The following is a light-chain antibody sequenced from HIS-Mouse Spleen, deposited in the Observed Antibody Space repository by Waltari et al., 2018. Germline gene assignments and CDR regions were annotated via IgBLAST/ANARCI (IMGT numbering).Light chain of an antibody. CDR1: SSAVGGYNY. Sequence: QSALTQPRSVSGSPGQSFTISCTGTSSAVGGYNYLSWYQPHPGKAPKLMIYDVSKRPSGVPDRFSGSKSGNTASLTISGLQAEDEADYYCCSYAGSYTGVFGTGTKVTVL. CDR2: DVS. CDR3: CSYAGSYTGV. J-gene: IGLJ1*01. V-gene: IGLV2-11*01.